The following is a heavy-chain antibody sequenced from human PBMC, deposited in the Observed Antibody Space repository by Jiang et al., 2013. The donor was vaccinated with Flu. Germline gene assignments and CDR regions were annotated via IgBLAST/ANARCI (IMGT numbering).Heavy chain of an antibody. J-gene: IGHJ6*02. CDR1: GYTFTSYY. CDR3: ARDPLNYYGSGSYSPYYYYGMDV. CDR2: INPSGGST. D-gene: IGHD3-10*01. V-gene: IGHV1-46*01. Sequence: SGAEVKKPGASVKVSRKASGYTFTSYYMHWVRQAPGQGLEWMGIINPSGGSTSYAQKFQGRVTMTRDTSTSTVYMELSSLRSEDTAVYYCARDPLNYYGSGSYSPYYYYGMDVWGQGTTVTVSS.